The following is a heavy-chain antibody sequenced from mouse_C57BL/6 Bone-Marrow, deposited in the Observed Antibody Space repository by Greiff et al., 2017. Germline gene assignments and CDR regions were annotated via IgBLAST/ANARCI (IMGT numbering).Heavy chain of an antibody. Sequence: EVKLMESGGGLVQPGGSLKLSCAASGFTFSDYGMAWVRQAPRKGPEWVAFISNLAYSIYYADTVTGRFTISRENAKNTLYLEMSSLRSEDTAMYYCARIKRLYDYDDYAMDYWGQGTSVTVSS. J-gene: IGHJ4*01. V-gene: IGHV5-15*01. CDR1: GFTFSDYG. CDR3: ARIKRLYDYDDYAMDY. D-gene: IGHD2-4*01. CDR2: ISNLAYSI.